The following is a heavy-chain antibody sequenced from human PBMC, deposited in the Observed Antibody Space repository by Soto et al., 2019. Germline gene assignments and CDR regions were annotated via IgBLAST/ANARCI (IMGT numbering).Heavy chain of an antibody. CDR1: GFTFSSYA. J-gene: IGHJ6*02. Sequence: PGGSLRLSCAASGFTFSSYAMSWVRQAPGKGLEWVSAISGSGGSTYYADSVKGRFTISRDNSKNTLYLQMNSLRAEDTAVYYCAKDLYYYDSRGSQWAFHPFIYYYGMDVWGQGTTVTVSS. V-gene: IGHV3-23*01. D-gene: IGHD3-22*01. CDR2: ISGSGGST. CDR3: AKDLYYYDSRGSQWAFHPFIYYYGMDV.